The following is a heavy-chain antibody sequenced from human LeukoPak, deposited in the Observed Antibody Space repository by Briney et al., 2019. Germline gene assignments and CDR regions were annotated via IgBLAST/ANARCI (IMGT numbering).Heavy chain of an antibody. CDR2: IYSGDST. J-gene: IGHJ4*02. CDR1: GFTVSSNY. D-gene: IGHD3-10*01. V-gene: IGHV3-53*05. CDR3: AKENRITMVRGVDY. Sequence: GGSLRLSCAASGFTVSSNYMTWVRQAPGKGLEWVSVIYSGDSTYYADSVKGRFTISRDNSKNTLYLQMNSLRAEDTAVYYCAKENRITMVRGVDYWGQGTLVTVSS.